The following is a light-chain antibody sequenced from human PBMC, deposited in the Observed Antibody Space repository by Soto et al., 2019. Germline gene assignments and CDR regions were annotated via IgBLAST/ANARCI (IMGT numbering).Light chain of an antibody. Sequence: EIVLTQSPGTLSFSPGERATLSCRASQSVSSNYLAWYQHKPGQAPRLLIYGASSRATGIPDRFSGSGSGTDFILTISRLEPEDCAMYYCQQYGTSAPLTFGQGTRLEIE. CDR2: GAS. CDR3: QQYGTSAPLT. V-gene: IGKV3-20*01. CDR1: QSVSSNY. J-gene: IGKJ5*01.